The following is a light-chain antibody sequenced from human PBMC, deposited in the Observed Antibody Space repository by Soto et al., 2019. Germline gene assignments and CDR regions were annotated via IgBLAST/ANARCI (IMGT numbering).Light chain of an antibody. Sequence: DIQMTQSPSTLSASVGDRCTITCRSSQDINRWLAWYQQKPGKAPKILIYNADTLESGVPSRFSGSGYGTEFILTISSLQPDDFATYYCQQFSLYWAFGQGTKVDIK. CDR1: QDINRW. J-gene: IGKJ1*01. V-gene: IGKV1-5*01. CDR3: QQFSLYWA. CDR2: NAD.